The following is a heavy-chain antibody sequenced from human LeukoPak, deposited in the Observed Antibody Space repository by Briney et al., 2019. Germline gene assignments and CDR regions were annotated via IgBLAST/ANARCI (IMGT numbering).Heavy chain of an antibody. D-gene: IGHD6-6*01. CDR1: GGSIRSSSYY. V-gene: IGHV4-39*01. J-gene: IGHJ4*02. Sequence: SETLSLTCAVSGGSIRSSSYYWGWIRQPPGKGLEWIGSIYYSGTTYYNPSLKSRVTISVDTSKNQFSLNLNSVTAADTAVYFCATQVGAARTYFDYWGQGTLVTVSS. CDR2: IYYSGTT. CDR3: ATQVGAARTYFDY.